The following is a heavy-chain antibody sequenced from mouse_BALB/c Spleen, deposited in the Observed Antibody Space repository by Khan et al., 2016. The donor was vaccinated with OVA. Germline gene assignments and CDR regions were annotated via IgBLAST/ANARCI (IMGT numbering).Heavy chain of an antibody. CDR3: ARVGIIYYGNYADYFDY. Sequence: EVELVESGGGLVQPGGSLKLSYAASGFTFSSYGMSWVRQTPDKRLELVATINTNVGSTYYPDSVKGRFTISRDNAKNTLYLQMSSLKSEDTAMYYCARVGIIYYGNYADYFDYWGQGTTLTVSS. CDR2: INTNVGST. D-gene: IGHD2-1*01. J-gene: IGHJ2*01. V-gene: IGHV5-6-3*01. CDR1: GFTFSSYG.